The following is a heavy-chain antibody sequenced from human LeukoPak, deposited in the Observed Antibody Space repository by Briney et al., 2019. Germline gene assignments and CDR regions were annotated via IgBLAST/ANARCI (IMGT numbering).Heavy chain of an antibody. J-gene: IGHJ4*02. D-gene: IGHD2-15*01. CDR1: GFTFSDYA. CDR2: ISGSGGST. Sequence: GGSLRLSCAASGFTFSDYAMRWVRQAPGKGLEWVSAISGSGGSTYYADSVKGRFTISRDNSKNTLYLQMNSLRAEDTAVYYCAKSRVAATAALAFDYWGQGTLVTVSS. V-gene: IGHV3-23*01. CDR3: AKSRVAATAALAFDY.